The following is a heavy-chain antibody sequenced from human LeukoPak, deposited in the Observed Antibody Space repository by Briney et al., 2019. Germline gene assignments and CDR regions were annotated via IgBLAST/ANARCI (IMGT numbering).Heavy chain of an antibody. V-gene: IGHV3-30*02. CDR1: GFTLSSYG. J-gene: IGHJ3*02. CDR2: IRYDGSNK. CDR3: AKDIGSGYSYGFDAFDI. D-gene: IGHD5-18*01. Sequence: GGSLRLSCAASGFTLSSYGMHWVRHARGRGGEGGAFIRYDGSNKNYADSVKGRFTISRDNSKNTLYLQMNSLRAEDTAVYYCAKDIGSGYSYGFDAFDIWGQGTMVTVSS.